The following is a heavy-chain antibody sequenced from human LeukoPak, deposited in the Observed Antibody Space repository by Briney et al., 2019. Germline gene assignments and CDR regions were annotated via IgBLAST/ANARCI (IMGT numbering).Heavy chain of an antibody. J-gene: IGHJ6*02. D-gene: IGHD3-3*01. CDR1: GYTFTSYY. CDR3: ARLYTYYDFWSGYYDGGPPYLDV. Sequence: ASVKVSCKASGYTFTSYYMHWVRQAPGQGLEWMGIINPSGGSTSYAQKFQGRVTMTRDTSTSTVYMELSSLRSEDTAVYYCARLYTYYDFWSGYYDGGPPYLDVWGQGTTVTVSS. V-gene: IGHV1-46*01. CDR2: INPSGGST.